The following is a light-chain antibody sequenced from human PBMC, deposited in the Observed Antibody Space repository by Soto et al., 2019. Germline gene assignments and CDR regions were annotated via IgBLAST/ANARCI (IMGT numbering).Light chain of an antibody. J-gene: IGLJ1*01. CDR2: EGN. CDR3: CSYASRDTYV. V-gene: IGLV2-23*01. Sequence: QSALTQPASVSGSPGQSITISCTGTSSDVGSYNLVSWYQQHPGKAPKLIIFEGNKRPSGISNRFSGSKSGNTASLTNSGLQAEDEADYYCCSYASRDTYVFGTGTKLTVL. CDR1: SSDVGSYNL.